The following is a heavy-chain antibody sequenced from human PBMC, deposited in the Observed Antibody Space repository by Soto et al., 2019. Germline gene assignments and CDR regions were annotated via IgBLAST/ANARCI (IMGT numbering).Heavy chain of an antibody. D-gene: IGHD2-15*01. Sequence: ASVKVSCKVSGGAFHSSALNWVRQAPGQGLEWIGGIIPMSDSPNYAQEFQGRVTIIADISTTTAYMEVRSLRSDDTAVYYCAIEPNWTYQINRYWGQGNLVTVSS. CDR2: IIPMSDSP. CDR1: GGAFHSSA. CDR3: AIEPNWTYQINRY. V-gene: IGHV1-69*06. J-gene: IGHJ4*02.